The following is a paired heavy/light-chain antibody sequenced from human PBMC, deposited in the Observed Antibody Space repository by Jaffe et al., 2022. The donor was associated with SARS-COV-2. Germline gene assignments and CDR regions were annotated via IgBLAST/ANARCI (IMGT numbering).Heavy chain of an antibody. CDR3: ASSPRYCISGSCTKPNFDY. D-gene: IGHD2-15*01. J-gene: IGHJ4*02. V-gene: IGHV4-39*01. Sequence: QLQLQESGPGLVKPSETLSLTCTVSGDSISSSSYYWGWIRQPPGKGLEWIGSVYYSGNTYYNPSLKSRVSISVDTSKNQFSLKLSSVTAADTAVYYCASSPRYCISGSCTKPNFDYWGQGTLVTVSS. CDR1: GDSISSSSYY. CDR2: VYYSGNT.
Light chain of an antibody. CDR3: SSYAGSNNLGV. J-gene: IGLJ2*01. Sequence: QSALTQPPSASGSPGQSVTISCTGTSSDVGGYNYVSWYQQHPGKAPKLMIFEVSKRPSGVPDRFSGSKSGNTASLTVSGLQAEDEADYYCSSYAGSNNLGVFGGGTKLTVL. V-gene: IGLV2-8*01. CDR2: EVS. CDR1: SSDVGGYNY.